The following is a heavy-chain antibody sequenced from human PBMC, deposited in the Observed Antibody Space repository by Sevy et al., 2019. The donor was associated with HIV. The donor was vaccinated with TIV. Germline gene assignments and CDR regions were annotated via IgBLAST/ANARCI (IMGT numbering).Heavy chain of an antibody. Sequence: GGSLRLSCAASGFTFSDYAMHWVRLAPGKGLEWLSYISYDERDIYYLDSVRGRFSVSRDISKRTLFLQMNDLRPEDTAVYYCARRDVNHQYLMDYWGQGILVTVSS. J-gene: IGHJ4*02. CDR3: ARRDVNHQYLMDY. V-gene: IGHV3-30*03. D-gene: IGHD2-8*01. CDR1: GFTFSDYA. CDR2: ISYDERDI.